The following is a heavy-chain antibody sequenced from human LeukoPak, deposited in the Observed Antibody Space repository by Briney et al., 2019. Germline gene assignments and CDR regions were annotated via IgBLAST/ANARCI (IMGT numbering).Heavy chain of an antibody. J-gene: IGHJ4*02. CDR3: ARDRSWSSGWYSAYYFDY. CDR1: GFTFSSYA. CDR2: ISFDGSNK. D-gene: IGHD6-19*01. Sequence: PGGALRLSCAASGFTFSSYAMHWVRQAPGKGLEWVAVISFDGSNKYYADSVKGRFTISTDNSKNTLYLQMNSLRAEDTAVYYCARDRSWSSGWYSAYYFDYWGQGTLVTVSS. V-gene: IGHV3-30*04.